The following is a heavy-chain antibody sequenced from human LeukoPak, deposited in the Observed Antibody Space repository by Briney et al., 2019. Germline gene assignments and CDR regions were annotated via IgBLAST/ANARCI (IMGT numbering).Heavy chain of an antibody. V-gene: IGHV3-7*03. D-gene: IGHD6-13*01. CDR1: GFTFSTYW. Sequence: GGSLRLSCAASGFTFSTYWMSWVRQAPGKGLEWVASIKQDGTEKYYVDSVKGRFTISRDNAKNSLYLQMNSLRAEDTAVYYCARDRQLAAAGVFFDYWGQGTLVTVSS. CDR2: IKQDGTEK. CDR3: ARDRQLAAAGVFFDY. J-gene: IGHJ4*02.